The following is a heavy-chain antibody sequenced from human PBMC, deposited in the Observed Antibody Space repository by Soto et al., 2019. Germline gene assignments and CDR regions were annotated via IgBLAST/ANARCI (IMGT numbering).Heavy chain of an antibody. CDR1: GFPFSTYA. D-gene: IGHD2-2*01. V-gene: IGHV3-23*01. J-gene: IGHJ5*02. CDR2: ISGGGGGT. CDR3: AKDPRSYCSSTSFYSWFDP. Sequence: GGSLRLSCAASGFPFSTYAMSCVRQAPGRGPEWVSTISGGGGGTYYADTVKGRFTISRDNSKNTLYLQMNSLRTEDTAVYYCAKDPRSYCSSTSFYSWFDPWGQGSLVTVSS.